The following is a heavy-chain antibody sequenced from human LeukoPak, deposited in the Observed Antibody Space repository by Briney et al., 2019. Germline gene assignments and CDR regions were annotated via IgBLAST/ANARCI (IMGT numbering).Heavy chain of an antibody. D-gene: IGHD1-26*01. CDR3: ASSSGSYYRYFDY. J-gene: IGHJ4*02. CDR2: IIPIFGTA. Sequence: SVKVSCKASGGTFSSYAISWVRQAPGQGLEWMGGIIPIFGTASYAQKFQGRVTITTDESTSTAYMELSSLRSEDTAVYYCASSSGSYYRYFDYWGQGTLVTVSS. V-gene: IGHV1-69*05. CDR1: GGTFSSYA.